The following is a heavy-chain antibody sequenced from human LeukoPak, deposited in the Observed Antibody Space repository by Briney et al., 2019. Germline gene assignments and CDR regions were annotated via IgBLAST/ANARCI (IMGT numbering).Heavy chain of an antibody. J-gene: IGHJ4*02. CDR2: IYYSGST. D-gene: IGHD3-22*01. V-gene: IGHV4-39*01. CDR1: IFSGHW. Sequence: IFSGHWMSWVRQPPGKGLEWIGSIYYSGSTYYNPSLKSRVTISVDTSKNQFSLKLSSVTAADTAVYYCARLGAMIVLNSWGQGTLVTVSS. CDR3: ARLGAMIVLNS.